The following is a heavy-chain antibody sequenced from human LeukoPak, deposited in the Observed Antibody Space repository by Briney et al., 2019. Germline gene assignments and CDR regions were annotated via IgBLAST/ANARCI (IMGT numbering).Heavy chain of an antibody. J-gene: IGHJ4*02. CDR1: GFTVTINY. Sequence: GGSLRLSCAASGFTVTINYMSWVRQAPGKGLEWVSVIYSGGSTYYSDSVKGRFTISTDNSKNTLYLQMNSLRAEDTAVYYCARGGERLAATRYWGQGTLVTVSS. CDR2: IYSGGST. CDR3: ARGGERLAATRY. D-gene: IGHD6-13*01. V-gene: IGHV3-66*01.